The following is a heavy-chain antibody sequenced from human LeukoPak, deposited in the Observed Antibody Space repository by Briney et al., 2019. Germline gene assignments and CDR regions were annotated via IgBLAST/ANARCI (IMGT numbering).Heavy chain of an antibody. D-gene: IGHD6-13*01. Sequence: PSQTLSLTCTVSGGSISSGGYFWRWLRQHPGRGLEWIGYIYYSGSTYYNPSLKTRVSISVHTSKSQFSLKLSSVTAAHTAVYYCARFIGGGQAAAFDYWGQGTLVTVSS. CDR1: GGSISSGGYF. CDR3: ARFIGGGQAAAFDY. V-gene: IGHV4-31*03. CDR2: IYYSGST. J-gene: IGHJ4*02.